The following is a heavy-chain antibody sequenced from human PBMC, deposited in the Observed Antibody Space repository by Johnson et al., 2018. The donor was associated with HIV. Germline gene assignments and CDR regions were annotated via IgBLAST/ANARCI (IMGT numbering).Heavy chain of an antibody. D-gene: IGHD6-13*01. V-gene: IGHV3-7*05. CDR1: GFTFSSYW. CDR3: ARPIAAHGVVDAFEI. Sequence: VQLVESGGGLVQPGGSLRLSCAASGFTFSSYWMSWVRQAPGKGLEWVANIKQDGSEKYYVDSVKGRFTISRDNAKNSLYLKMNSLRAEDTAVYYCARPIAAHGVVDAFEIWGQGTMVTVSS. CDR2: IKQDGSEK. J-gene: IGHJ3*02.